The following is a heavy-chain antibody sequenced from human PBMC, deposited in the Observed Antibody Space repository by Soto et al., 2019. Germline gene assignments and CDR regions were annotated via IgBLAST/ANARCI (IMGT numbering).Heavy chain of an antibody. CDR1: GFTFSGYY. CDR2: ISSSTSHT. D-gene: IGHD1-26*01. V-gene: IGHV3-11*05. CDR3: ARGRGAGADYFDF. Sequence: GGSLRLSCAVSGFTFSGYYMTWIRQAPGTGLERVSYISSSTSHTNYADSVKGRFTISRDNAKNSVFLQMNRLRAEDTAVYYCARGRGAGADYFDFWGQGTLVTVSS. J-gene: IGHJ4*02.